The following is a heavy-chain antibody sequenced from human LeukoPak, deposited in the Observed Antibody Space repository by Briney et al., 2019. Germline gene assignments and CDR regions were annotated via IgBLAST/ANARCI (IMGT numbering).Heavy chain of an antibody. J-gene: IGHJ5*02. D-gene: IGHD2-15*01. Sequence: GALVKVSCKASGGTFSSYAISWVRQAPGQGLEWMGRIIPIFGIANYAQKFQGRVTITADKSTSTAYMELSSLRSEDTAVYYCAQGEYCSGGSCYSAANVFDPWGQGTLVTVSS. CDR1: GGTFSSYA. CDR2: IIPIFGIA. V-gene: IGHV1-69*04. CDR3: AQGEYCSGGSCYSAANVFDP.